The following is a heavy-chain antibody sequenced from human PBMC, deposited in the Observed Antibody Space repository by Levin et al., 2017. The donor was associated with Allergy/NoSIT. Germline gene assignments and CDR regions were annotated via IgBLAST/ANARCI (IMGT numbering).Heavy chain of an antibody. J-gene: IGHJ4*02. Sequence: SETLSLTCTVSGGSISSGGYYWSWIRQHPGKGLEWIGYIYYSGSTYYNPSLKSRVTISVDTSKNQFSLKLSSVTAADTAVYYCARAVLARATTVTTSDFDYWGQGTLVTVSS. D-gene: IGHD4-17*01. CDR2: IYYSGST. CDR3: ARAVLARATTVTTSDFDY. CDR1: GGSISSGGYY. V-gene: IGHV4-31*03.